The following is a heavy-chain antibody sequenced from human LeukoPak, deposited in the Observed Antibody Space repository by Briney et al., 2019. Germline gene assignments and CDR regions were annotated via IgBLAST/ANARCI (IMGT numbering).Heavy chain of an antibody. V-gene: IGHV3-23*01. CDR1: GFTFSNYG. J-gene: IGHJ3*02. CDR3: AKDAPYDSSGYYYVGPDAFDI. Sequence: GGTLRLSCAASGFTFSNYGMTWVRQAPGKGLEWVSSISGSAATISYADSVKGRFTISRDNSKNTLYLQMNSLRAEDTAVYYCAKDAPYDSSGYYYVGPDAFDIWGQGTMVTVSS. D-gene: IGHD3-22*01. CDR2: ISGSAATI.